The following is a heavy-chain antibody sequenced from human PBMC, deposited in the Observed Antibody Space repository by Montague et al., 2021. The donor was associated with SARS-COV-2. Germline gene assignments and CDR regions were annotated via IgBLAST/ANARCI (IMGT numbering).Heavy chain of an antibody. V-gene: IGHV4-39*01. CDR1: GGSISSSSYS. Sequence: SETLSLTCTVSGGSISSSSYSWVWIRQPPGKGLEWIGSFYYNAITYSNPSLKSRVTISVDTSKNQFSVKLSSVTAADTAVYYCARPHGSGPGSDAFDIWGTVSLVSVAS. D-gene: IGHD3-10*01. J-gene: IGHJ3*02. CDR3: ARPHGSGPGSDAFDI. CDR2: FYYNAIT.